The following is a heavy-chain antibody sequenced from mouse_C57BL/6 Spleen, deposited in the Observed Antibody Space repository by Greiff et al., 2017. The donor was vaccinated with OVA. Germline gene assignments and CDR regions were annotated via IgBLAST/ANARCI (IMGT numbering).Heavy chain of an antibody. Sequence: EVQLVESEGGLVQPGSSMKLSCTASGSTFSDYYMAWVRQVPEKGLEWVANINYDGSSTYYLDSLKSRFIISRDNAKNILYLQMSSLKSEDTATYYCARETNYFDYWGQGTTLTVSS. D-gene: IGHD2-13*01. CDR3: ARETNYFDY. V-gene: IGHV5-16*01. CDR2: INYDGSST. CDR1: GSTFSDYY. J-gene: IGHJ2*01.